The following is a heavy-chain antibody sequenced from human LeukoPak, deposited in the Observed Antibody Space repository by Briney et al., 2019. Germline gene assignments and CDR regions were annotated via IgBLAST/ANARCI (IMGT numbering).Heavy chain of an antibody. CDR3: ARIALRLTWFDP. CDR2: INHSGST. D-gene: IGHD3-22*01. V-gene: IGHV4-34*01. CDR1: GGSFSGYY. Sequence: PSETLSLTCAVYGGSFSGYYWSWIRQPPGKGLEWIGEINHSGSTNYNPSLKSRVTISVDTSKNQFSLKLSSVTAADTAVYYCARIALRLTWFDPWGQGTPVTVSS. J-gene: IGHJ5*02.